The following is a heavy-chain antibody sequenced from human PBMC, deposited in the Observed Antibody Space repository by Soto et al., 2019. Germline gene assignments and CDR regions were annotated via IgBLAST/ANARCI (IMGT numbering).Heavy chain of an antibody. CDR2: ISYDGSNK. J-gene: IGHJ4*02. V-gene: IGHV3-30*18. Sequence: GGSLRLSCAASGFTFSSYGMHWVRQAPGKGLEWVAVISYDGSNKYYADSVKGRFTISRDNSKNTLYLQMNSLRAEDTAVYYCAKDYWWLYDGPFGFFDYWGQGTLVTVSS. D-gene: IGHD2-8*02. CDR1: GFTFSSYG. CDR3: AKDYWWLYDGPFGFFDY.